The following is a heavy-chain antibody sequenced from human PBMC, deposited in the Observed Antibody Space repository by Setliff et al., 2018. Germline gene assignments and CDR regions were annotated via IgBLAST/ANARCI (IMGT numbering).Heavy chain of an antibody. D-gene: IGHD3-22*01. CDR2: VDHSGST. V-gene: IGHV4-59*01. CDR3: AREGDTSGYYYGGGFDY. J-gene: IGHJ4*02. Sequence: SETLSLTCTISGGFTSSFYWGWIRQAPGKGLEWIGYVDHSGSTNFSPSLKSRVTMSADTSKRQFFLKLSSVTTADTALYYCAREGDTSGYYYGGGFDYWGQGIPVTVSS. CDR1: GGFTSSFY.